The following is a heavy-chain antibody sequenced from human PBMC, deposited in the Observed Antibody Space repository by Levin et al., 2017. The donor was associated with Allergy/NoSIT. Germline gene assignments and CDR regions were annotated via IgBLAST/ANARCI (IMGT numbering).Heavy chain of an antibody. CDR3: ARRSIAVSGTKAYYFDY. D-gene: IGHD6-19*01. CDR2: IYYSGST. J-gene: IGHJ4*02. CDR1: GGSISSSSYY. Sequence: ESLKISCTVSGGSISSSSYYWGWIRQPPGKGLEWIGSIYYSGSTYYNPSLKSRVTISVDTSKNQFSLKLSSVTAADTAVYYCARRSIAVSGTKAYYFDYWGQGTLVTVSS. V-gene: IGHV4-39*01.